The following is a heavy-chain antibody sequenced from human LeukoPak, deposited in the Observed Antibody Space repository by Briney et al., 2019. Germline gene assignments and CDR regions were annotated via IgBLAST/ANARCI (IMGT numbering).Heavy chain of an antibody. Sequence: SGPTLVNPTQTLTLTCSFSGFSLYSSGVGVGWIRQPPGKALEWLAVIYWDDDKRYNPSLRSRLTMSKDASKSQVFLVMSNMDPVDTATYYCAHRRPGHLTGWDNSYFDNWGPGTLVTVSS. V-gene: IGHV2-5*02. D-gene: IGHD1/OR15-1a*01. CDR3: AHRRPGHLTGWDNSYFDN. J-gene: IGHJ4*02. CDR2: IYWDDDK. CDR1: GFSLYSSGVG.